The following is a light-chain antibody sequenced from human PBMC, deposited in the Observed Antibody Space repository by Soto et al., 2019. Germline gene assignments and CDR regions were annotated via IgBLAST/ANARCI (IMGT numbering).Light chain of an antibody. J-gene: IGLJ1*01. CDR1: SSNIGAGYD. CDR2: GNS. V-gene: IGLV1-40*01. Sequence: QSVLTQPPSVSGAPGQRVTISCTGSSSNIGAGYDVHWYQQLPGTAPKLLIHGNSNRPSGVPDRFSGPKSGTSASLAITGLQAEDEADYYCQSYDSSLSGYVFGTGTKLTVL. CDR3: QSYDSSLSGYV.